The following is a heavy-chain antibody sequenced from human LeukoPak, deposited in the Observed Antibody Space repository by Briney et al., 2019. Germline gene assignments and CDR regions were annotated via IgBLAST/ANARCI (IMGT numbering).Heavy chain of an antibody. Sequence: ASVKVSCKASGYILSDYFIHWVRQAPGQGLEWMGWINPNSGGTNYAQKFQGRVTMTRDTSISTAYMELSRLRSDDTAVYYCARAFLDTIRYYYYMDVWGKGTTVTVSS. CDR3: ARAFLDTIRYYYYMDV. CDR1: GYILSDYF. D-gene: IGHD3-3*01. CDR2: INPNSGGT. V-gene: IGHV1-2*02. J-gene: IGHJ6*03.